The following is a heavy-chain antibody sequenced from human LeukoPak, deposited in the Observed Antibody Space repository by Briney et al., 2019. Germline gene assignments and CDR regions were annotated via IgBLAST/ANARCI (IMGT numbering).Heavy chain of an antibody. V-gene: IGHV4-39*02. CDR1: GGSIRSSSYY. D-gene: IGHD3/OR15-3a*01. Sequence: SETLSLTCTVSGGSIRSSSYYWGWIRQPPGKGLEWIGTIFHSGSTYYTPSLRSRVAMSVDTSKNQFSLKLNSVTAADTAVYYCARDFLDIPFDYWGQGTLVTVSS. CDR2: IFHSGST. J-gene: IGHJ4*02. CDR3: ARDFLDIPFDY.